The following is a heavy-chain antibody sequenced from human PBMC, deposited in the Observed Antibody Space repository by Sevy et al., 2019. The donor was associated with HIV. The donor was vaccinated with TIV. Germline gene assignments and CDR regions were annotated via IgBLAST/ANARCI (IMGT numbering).Heavy chain of an antibody. Sequence: ASVKVSCKTSGYTFASYGIGWVQQAPGQGLEWVGWISGYDGKTNYAQKFQGRVTMTTDTSTSTAYMELRSLRSDDTAVYYCARGLLNYYDSSGYYYSAWGQRTLVTVSS. D-gene: IGHD3-22*01. V-gene: IGHV1-18*04. CDR1: GYTFASYG. CDR2: ISGYDGKT. CDR3: ARGLLNYYDSSGYYYSA. J-gene: IGHJ5*02.